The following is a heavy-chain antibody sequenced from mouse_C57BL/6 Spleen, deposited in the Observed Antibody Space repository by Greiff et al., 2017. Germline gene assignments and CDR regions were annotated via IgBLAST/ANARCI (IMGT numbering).Heavy chain of an antibody. CDR2: ISDGGSYT. CDR1: GFTFSSYA. D-gene: IGHD2-4*01. CDR3: AREEITTLNYAMDY. V-gene: IGHV5-4*01. Sequence: DVQLVESGGGLVKPGGSLKLSCAASGFTFSSYAMSWVRQTPEKRLEWVATISDGGSYTYYPDNVKGRFTISRDNAKNNLYLQMSHLKSEDTAMYYCAREEITTLNYAMDYWGQGTSVTVSS. J-gene: IGHJ4*01.